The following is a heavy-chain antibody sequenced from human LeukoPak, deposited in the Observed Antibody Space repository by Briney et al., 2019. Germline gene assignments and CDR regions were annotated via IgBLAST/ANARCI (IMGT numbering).Heavy chain of an antibody. CDR1: GFTFGDYT. CDR3: TRDQGRRDGWYYYNYMDV. D-gene: IGHD5-24*01. Sequence: SLRLSCTASGFTFGDYTMSWVRQAPGKGLEWLGFIRSKAYGGTTEYAASVKGKFTISRDDSKSIAYLQMNSLKTEDTAVYYCTRDQGRRDGWYYYNYMDVWGKGTTVTVSS. CDR2: IRSKAYGGTT. V-gene: IGHV3-49*04. J-gene: IGHJ6*03.